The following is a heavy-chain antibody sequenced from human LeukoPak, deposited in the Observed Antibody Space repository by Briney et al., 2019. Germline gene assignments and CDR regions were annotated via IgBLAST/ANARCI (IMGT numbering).Heavy chain of an antibody. CDR3: ARTYGSGSYWFDY. J-gene: IGHJ4*02. D-gene: IGHD3-10*01. V-gene: IGHV4-59*01. CDR2: INYSRGA. CDR1: GGCISSYY. Sequence: SETLSLTCTVSGGCISSYYWSWIRQPPGKGLEWIGNINYSRGANYNPSLKSRVTISVDTAKNQFSLKLSSVTAADTAVYYCARTYGSGSYWFDYWGQGTLVTVSS.